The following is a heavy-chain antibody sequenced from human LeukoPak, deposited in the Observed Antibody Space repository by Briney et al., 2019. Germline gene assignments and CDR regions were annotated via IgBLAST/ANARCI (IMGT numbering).Heavy chain of an antibody. CDR1: GGSITSCY. CDR3: ARQGELAIDY. Sequence: SETLTLTCTVSGGSITSCYWTGIRQPPGKGLEWIGFIYNTGRTNYNPSLQSRVTMSIDTSKNQFSLKLSSVTAADTAVYYCARQGELAIDYWGQRTLVTVSS. D-gene: IGHD1-26*01. J-gene: IGHJ4*02. V-gene: IGHV4-59*08. CDR2: IYNTGRT.